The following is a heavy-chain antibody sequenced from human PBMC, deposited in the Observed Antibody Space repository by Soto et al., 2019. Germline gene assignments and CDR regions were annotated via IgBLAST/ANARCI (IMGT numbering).Heavy chain of an antibody. D-gene: IGHD3-3*01. V-gene: IGHV1-46*01. CDR2: INPSGGST. CDR1: GYTFTSYY. J-gene: IGHJ6*02. CDR3: ARVGGITIFGVVIKSWYYYGMDV. Sequence: ASVKVSCKASGYTFTSYYMHWVRQAPGQGLEWMGIINPSGGSTSYAQKFQGRVTMTRDTSTSTVYMELSSLRSEDTAVYYCARVGGITIFGVVIKSWYYYGMDVWGQGTTVTVSS.